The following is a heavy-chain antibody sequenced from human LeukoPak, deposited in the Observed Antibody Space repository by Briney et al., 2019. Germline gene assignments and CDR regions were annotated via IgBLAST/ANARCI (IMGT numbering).Heavy chain of an antibody. J-gene: IGHJ5*02. CDR3: ARDVVVVAATPWFDP. Sequence: GGSLRLSCAASGLTFTSYWMSWVRQAPGKGLEWVANIKDDGSETYYVDSVKGRFTISRDNAKNSLYLQMNSLRGEDTAVYYCARDVVVVAATPWFDPWGQGTLVTVSS. CDR2: IKDDGSET. CDR1: GLTFTSYW. D-gene: IGHD2-15*01. V-gene: IGHV3-7*01.